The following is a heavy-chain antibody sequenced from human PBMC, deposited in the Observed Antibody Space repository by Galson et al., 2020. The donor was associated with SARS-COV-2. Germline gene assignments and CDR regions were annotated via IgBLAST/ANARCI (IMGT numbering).Heavy chain of an antibody. Sequence: GGSLRLSCAASGFTFSSYAMHWVRQAPGKGLEWVAVISYDGSNKYYADSVKGRFTISRDNSKNTLYLHMNSLRAEDTALYYCGKYDAGLLWGPGTMVTVSS. V-gene: IGHV3-30*04. D-gene: IGHD3-3*01. CDR2: ISYDGSNK. CDR3: GKYDAGLL. CDR1: GFTFSSYA. J-gene: IGHJ3*01.